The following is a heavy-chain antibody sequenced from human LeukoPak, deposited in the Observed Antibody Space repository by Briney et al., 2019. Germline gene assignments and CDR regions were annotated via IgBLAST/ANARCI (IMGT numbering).Heavy chain of an antibody. J-gene: IGHJ6*03. CDR1: GGSISSYY. V-gene: IGHV4-4*07. Sequence: PSETLSLTCTVSGGSISSYYWSWIRQPAGKGLEWIGRIYTSGSTNYNPSLKSRVTMSVDTSKNQFSLKLSSVTAADTAVYYCARDLVVPAAEQINYYYYYYMDVWGKGITVTVSS. D-gene: IGHD2-2*01. CDR3: ARDLVVPAAEQINYYYYYYMDV. CDR2: IYTSGST.